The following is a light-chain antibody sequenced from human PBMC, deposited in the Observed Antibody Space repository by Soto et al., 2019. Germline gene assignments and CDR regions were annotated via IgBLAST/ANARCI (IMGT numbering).Light chain of an antibody. J-gene: IGKJ1*01. V-gene: IGKV3-11*01. Sequence: EIVLTQSPATLSLSPGERATLSCRASQSVSSYLAWYQQKPGQAPRLLIYDASNRATGIPARFSGSGSGTEFSLTISGLQSEDLAVYYCQQYSDWPQTFGQGTKVDIK. CDR3: QQYSDWPQT. CDR1: QSVSSY. CDR2: DAS.